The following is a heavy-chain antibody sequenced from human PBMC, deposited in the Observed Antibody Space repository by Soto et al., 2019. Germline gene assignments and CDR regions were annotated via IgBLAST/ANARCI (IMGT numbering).Heavy chain of an antibody. Sequence: GGSLRLSCAASGFTVSSNYMSWVRQAPGKGREWVSVIYSGGSTYYADSVKGRFTISIDNSKNTLYLQMNSLRAEDTAVYYCARGSSPAYFDYWGQGTLVTVSS. CDR3: ARGSSPAYFDY. J-gene: IGHJ4*02. CDR2: IYSGGST. V-gene: IGHV3-53*01. CDR1: GFTVSSNY.